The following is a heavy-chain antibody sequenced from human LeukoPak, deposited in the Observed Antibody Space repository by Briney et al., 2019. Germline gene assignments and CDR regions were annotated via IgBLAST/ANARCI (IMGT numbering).Heavy chain of an antibody. CDR1: GFTFSTYA. V-gene: IGHV3-21*01. CDR3: ARSYYDSSGYPHSDLDY. CDR2: ISESSVYI. Sequence: GGSLRLSCAASGFTFSTYAMHWVRHAPGKGLEWVSSISESSVYINYADSVKGRFTISRDNAKYSLYLQMTSLRAEDTAVYYCARSYYDSSGYPHSDLDYWGQGTLVTVSS. J-gene: IGHJ4*02. D-gene: IGHD3-22*01.